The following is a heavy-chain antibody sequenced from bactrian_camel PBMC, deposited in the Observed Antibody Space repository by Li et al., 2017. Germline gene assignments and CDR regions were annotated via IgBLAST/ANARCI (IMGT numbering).Heavy chain of an antibody. Sequence: VQLVESGGGLVQPGGSLRLSRAASGFTFSSYRMTWVRQAPGKGFEWVSTIVSGGATTYYADSVKGRFTISRDNARNILYLQMNQLKPEDTAIYYCARGASNKLPIVRGQGTQVTVS. CDR1: GFTFSSYR. CDR2: IVSGGATT. V-gene: IGHV3S40*01. J-gene: IGHJ4*01. D-gene: IGHD2*01.